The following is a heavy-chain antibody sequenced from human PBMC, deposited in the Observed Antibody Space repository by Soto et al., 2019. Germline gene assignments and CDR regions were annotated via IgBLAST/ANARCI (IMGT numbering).Heavy chain of an antibody. Sequence: QLQLQESGSGLVKPSQTLSLTCAVSGGSISSGGYSWSWIRQPPGKGLEWIGYIYHSGSTYYNPSLESRVTISVDRSKNQFSLKLSSVTAADTAVYYCARGRGLLWFGEFRKGMDVWGQGTTVTVSS. D-gene: IGHD3-10*01. V-gene: IGHV4-30-2*01. CDR1: GGSISSGGYS. J-gene: IGHJ6*02. CDR3: ARGRGLLWFGEFRKGMDV. CDR2: IYHSGST.